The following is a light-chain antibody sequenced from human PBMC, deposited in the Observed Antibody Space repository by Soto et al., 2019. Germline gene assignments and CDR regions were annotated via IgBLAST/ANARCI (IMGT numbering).Light chain of an antibody. CDR2: GAS. J-gene: IGKJ1*01. V-gene: IGKV3-20*01. Sequence: EIVLTQSPGPLSLSPGERATLSCRSSQSVSSSYLAWYQQKPGQAPRLLIYGASSRATGIPDRFSGSGSGTDFTLTISRLEPEDFAVYYWQQYGSWFGQGTKVEIK. CDR3: QQYGSW. CDR1: QSVSSSY.